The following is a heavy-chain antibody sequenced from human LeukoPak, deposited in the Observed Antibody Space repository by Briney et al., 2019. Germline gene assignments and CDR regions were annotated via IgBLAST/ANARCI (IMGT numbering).Heavy chain of an antibody. Sequence: SETLSLTCTVSGGSVSSGSYYWSWIRQPPGKGLEWIGYIYYGGSTNYNPSLKSRVTISVDTSKNQFSLKLSSVTAADTAVYYCARGSLIYYDILTGYYTPLGLDYWGQGTLVTVSS. D-gene: IGHD3-9*01. J-gene: IGHJ4*02. CDR2: IYYGGST. CDR3: ARGSLIYYDILTGYYTPLGLDY. V-gene: IGHV4-61*01. CDR1: GGSVSSGSYY.